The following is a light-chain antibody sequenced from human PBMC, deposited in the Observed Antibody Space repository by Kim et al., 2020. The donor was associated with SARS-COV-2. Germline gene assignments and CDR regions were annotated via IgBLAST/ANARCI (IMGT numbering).Light chain of an antibody. CDR2: GAS. CDR3: HQYGTTPRT. J-gene: IGKJ2*01. Sequence: APGERATLSCRASQSVTSNYLAWYQQKPGQTPRLLIYGASSRATGIPDRFSGSGSGTDFTLTITTLEPEDFAVYYCHQYGTTPRTFGQGTKVDIK. CDR1: QSVTSNY. V-gene: IGKV3-20*01.